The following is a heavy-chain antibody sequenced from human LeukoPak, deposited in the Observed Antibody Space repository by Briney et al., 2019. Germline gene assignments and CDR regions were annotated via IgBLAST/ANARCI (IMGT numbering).Heavy chain of an antibody. Sequence: TGGSLRLSCAVSGFTFRDAAMPWVRQAPGKGLEWVSLISSSGNNAYYADSVKGWFTISRDNSKNTLSLQMNSLRVEDTAIYYCAKDIQLSTWGLGTMVTVS. J-gene: IGHJ3*01. D-gene: IGHD5-24*01. CDR3: AKDIQLST. V-gene: IGHV3-23*01. CDR2: ISSSGNNA. CDR1: GFTFRDAA.